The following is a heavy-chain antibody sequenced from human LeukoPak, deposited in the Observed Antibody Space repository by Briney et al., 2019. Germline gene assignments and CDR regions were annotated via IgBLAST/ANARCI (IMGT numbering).Heavy chain of an antibody. J-gene: IGHJ6*03. D-gene: IGHD3-3*01. CDR3: AGSITIFGVGKYMDV. CDR1: GFSLSTSGMC. CDR2: IDWDDDK. Sequence: SGPALVKLTQTLTLTCTFSGFSLSTSGMCVSWVRQPPGKALEWLALIDWDDDKYYSTSLKTRITISKDTSKNQVVLTMTNRDPVDTATYYCAGSITIFGVGKYMDVWGKGTTVTASS. V-gene: IGHV2-70*20.